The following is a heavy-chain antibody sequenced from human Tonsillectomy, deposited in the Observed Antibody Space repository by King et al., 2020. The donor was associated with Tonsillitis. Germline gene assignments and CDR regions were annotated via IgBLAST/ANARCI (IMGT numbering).Heavy chain of an antibody. V-gene: IGHV3-64*01. CDR1: GFTFSSYA. Sequence: VQLVASGGGLVQPGGSLRLSCAASGFTFSSYAMHWVRQAPGKGLEYVSAISPNGGSTFYANSVKGRFTISRDNSKNTLYLQMGSLRAEDMAVYYCARSRWLQSFFDYWGQGTLVTVSS. D-gene: IGHD5-24*01. J-gene: IGHJ4*02. CDR3: ARSRWLQSFFDY. CDR2: ISPNGGST.